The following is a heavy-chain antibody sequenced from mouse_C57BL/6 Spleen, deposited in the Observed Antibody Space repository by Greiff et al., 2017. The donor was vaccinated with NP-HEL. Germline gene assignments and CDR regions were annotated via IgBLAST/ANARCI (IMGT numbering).Heavy chain of an antibody. J-gene: IGHJ1*03. V-gene: IGHV1-72*01. CDR1: GYTFTSYW. CDR3: ARYRDRDWYFDV. D-gene: IGHD3-1*01. CDR2: IDPNSGGT. Sequence: QVQLKQPGAELVKPGASVKLSCKASGYTFTSYWMHWVKQRPGRGLEWIGRIDPNSGGTKYNEKFKSKATLTVDKPSSTAYMQLSSLTSEDAAVYYCARYRDRDWYFDVWGTGTTVTVSS.